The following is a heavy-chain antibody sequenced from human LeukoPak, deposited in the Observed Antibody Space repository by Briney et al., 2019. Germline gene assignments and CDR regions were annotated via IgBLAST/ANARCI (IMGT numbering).Heavy chain of an antibody. D-gene: IGHD4-23*01. CDR3: ARDPGGGFSAFDL. J-gene: IGHJ3*01. Sequence: GGSLRLSCAASGFSFSPYSMNWVRQAPGKGLEWLLYISSGATDIYYADSLRGRFTISRDNANNSLYLQMNSLRDEDTAMYYCARDPGGGFSAFDLWGQGTMVTVSS. CDR1: GFSFSPYS. CDR2: ISSGATDI. V-gene: IGHV3-48*02.